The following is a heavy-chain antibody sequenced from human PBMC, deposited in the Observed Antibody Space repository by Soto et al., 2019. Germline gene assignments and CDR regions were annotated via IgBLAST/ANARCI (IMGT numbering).Heavy chain of an antibody. J-gene: IGHJ4*02. CDR2: ISYDGSNK. D-gene: IGHD3-22*01. CDR1: GFTFSSYA. Sequence: GGSLRLSCAASGFTFSSYAMHWVRQAPGKGLGWVAVISYDGSNKYYADSVKGRFTISRDTSKNTLYLQMNGLRAEDTAVYYCSIHRVIVVADPTYYFDYWAQGTLDTVSS. CDR3: SIHRVIVVADPTYYFDY. V-gene: IGHV3-30-3*01.